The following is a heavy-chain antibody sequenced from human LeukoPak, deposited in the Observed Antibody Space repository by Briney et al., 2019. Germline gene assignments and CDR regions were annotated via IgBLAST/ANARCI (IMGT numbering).Heavy chain of an antibody. D-gene: IGHD6-6*01. CDR2: IYYGGST. J-gene: IGHJ6*02. V-gene: IGHV4-39*01. Sequence: SETLSLTCTVSGGSISGSIYYWDWIRQPPGTGLEWIGTIYYGGSTYYNPSLKSRVTISVDTSKNQFSLKLSSVTAADTAVYYCARGSRVFYYYYGMDVWGQGTTVTVSS. CDR1: GGSISGSIYY. CDR3: ARGSRVFYYYYGMDV.